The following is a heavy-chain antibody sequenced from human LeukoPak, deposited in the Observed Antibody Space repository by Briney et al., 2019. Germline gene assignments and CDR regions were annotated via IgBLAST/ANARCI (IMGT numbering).Heavy chain of an antibody. D-gene: IGHD1-1*01. CDR3: ARALSQQLIRYSQD. J-gene: IGHJ1*01. CDR2: ISGSGCNS. V-gene: IGHV3-23*01. CDR1: GFTFRTYD. Sequence: GGSLRLSCVASGFTFRTYDMNWVRQAPGKGLEWVSAISGSGCNSYYADSVKGRFTISRDNSKNTLYLQMNSLRADDTAVYYCARALSQQLIRYSQDWGQAPWSPSPQ.